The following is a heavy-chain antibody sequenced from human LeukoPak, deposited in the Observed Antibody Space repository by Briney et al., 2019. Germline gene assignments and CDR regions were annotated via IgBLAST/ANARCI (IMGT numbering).Heavy chain of an antibody. CDR3: ARDWDAETDY. Sequence: PGGSLRLSCAASGFTFSSDSMNWVRQAPGKGLEWGSSISSSSSEIYYADSVKGRFTISRDNAKNSLYLQMNSLRAEDTAVYYCARDWDAETDYWGQGTLVTVSS. D-gene: IGHD1-26*01. J-gene: IGHJ4*02. CDR2: ISSSSSEI. CDR1: GFTFSSDS. V-gene: IGHV3-21*01.